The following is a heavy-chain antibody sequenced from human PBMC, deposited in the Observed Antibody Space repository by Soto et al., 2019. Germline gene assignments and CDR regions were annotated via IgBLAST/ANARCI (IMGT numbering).Heavy chain of an antibody. D-gene: IGHD1-7*01. CDR3: AGYNWNYYFDP. V-gene: IGHV4-61*01. CDR1: GGSVRDGRYY. Sequence: SETVSLTCTVSGGSVRDGRYYWAWLRQPPGKGLEWIGHIYHSGSTIYNPSLKSRVTISIDTSKSQFSLNLNSMTAADTAVYYCAGYNWNYYFDPWGQGTLVTVSS. CDR2: IYHSGST. J-gene: IGHJ5*02.